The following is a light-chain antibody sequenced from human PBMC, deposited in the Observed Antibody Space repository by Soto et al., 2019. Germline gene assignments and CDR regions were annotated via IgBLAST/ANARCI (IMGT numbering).Light chain of an antibody. CDR1: QTISSRY. CDR3: HHSGNSHGT. V-gene: IGKV3-20*01. Sequence: EIVLAQSPGTLSLSPGERATLSCRASQTISSRYLPWYQQKSGQVPRLLIYGASSRATGIPDRFSGSGSGTDFTLTISRLETEDVAVYYCHHSGNSHGTFGQGTKVEIK. J-gene: IGKJ1*01. CDR2: GAS.